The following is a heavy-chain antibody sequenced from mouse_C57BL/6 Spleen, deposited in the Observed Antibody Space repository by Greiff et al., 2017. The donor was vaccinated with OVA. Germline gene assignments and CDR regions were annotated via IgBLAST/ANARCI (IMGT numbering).Heavy chain of an antibody. J-gene: IGHJ3*01. CDR3: TRGYYSNYVGFAY. V-gene: IGHV1-15*01. CDR2: IDPETGGT. D-gene: IGHD2-5*01. Sequence: QVQLQQSGAELVRPGASVTLSCKASGYTFTDYEMHWVKQTPVHGLEWIGAIDPETGGTAYNQKFKGKAILTADKSSSTAYMELRSLTSEDSAVYYCTRGYYSNYVGFAYWGQGTLVTVSA. CDR1: GYTFTDYE.